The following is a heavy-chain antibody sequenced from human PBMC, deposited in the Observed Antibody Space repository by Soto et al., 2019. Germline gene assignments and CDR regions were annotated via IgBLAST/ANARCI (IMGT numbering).Heavy chain of an antibody. J-gene: IGHJ4*02. D-gene: IGHD3-16*01. CDR3: ARDRPGDYHFLDY. CDR1: GFTFSSDW. CDR2: INTDGSGT. V-gene: IGHV3-74*01. Sequence: EVQLVESGGGLAQPGGSLRLSCAASGFTFSSDWMHWVRQAPGQGLVWVSRINTDGSGTSYADSVKGRFTISRDNAKNMLYLQMHSLRAEDTAVYDCARDRPGDYHFLDYWGQGNMVTVSS.